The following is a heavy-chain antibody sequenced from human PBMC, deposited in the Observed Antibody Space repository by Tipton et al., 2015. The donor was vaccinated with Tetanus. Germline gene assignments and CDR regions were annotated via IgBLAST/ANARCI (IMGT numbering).Heavy chain of an antibody. CDR2: AFYDGTS. Sequence: TLSLTCTVSGVSVRSYYWSWIRQSPDKGLEWRWDAFYDGTSYYNPPPNRLVKISLYTSMNQVSPTLTSVTAADTALYYCARGVPYSTTMGSDWFDPWGQGTLVPVSS. CDR3: ARGVPYSTTMGSDWFDP. V-gene: IGHV4-59*02. D-gene: IGHD2-2*01. J-gene: IGHJ5*02. CDR1: GVSVRSYY.